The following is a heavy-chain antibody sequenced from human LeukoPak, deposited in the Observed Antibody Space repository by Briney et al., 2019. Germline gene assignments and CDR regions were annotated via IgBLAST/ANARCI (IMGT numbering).Heavy chain of an antibody. CDR1: GYIFTAYQ. J-gene: IGHJ4*02. D-gene: IGHD2-2*01. CDR3: ARGRTRRKALY. Sequence: GASVKVSCKASGYIFTAYQMHWVRQSPGHGLEWMGIINPSGGGTSYPRRFQDRVIMTIDTSTSTVYMELINLKSDDTAVYFCARGRTRRKALYWGQGTLVTVSS. V-gene: IGHV1-46*01. CDR2: INPSGGGT.